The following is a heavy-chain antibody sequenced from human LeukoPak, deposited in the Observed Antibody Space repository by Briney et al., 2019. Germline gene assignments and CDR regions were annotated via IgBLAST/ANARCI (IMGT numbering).Heavy chain of an antibody. CDR2: INTNSGGT. J-gene: IGHJ4*02. CDR1: GYTFTDYH. Sequence: ASVTVSCKASGYTFTDYHMHWVRQAPGQGMEWMGWINTNSGGTNYAQKFQGRVTMTRDKSIRTKNMELRSLRSDDTAVYYCAREMETGTVVTPGYWGQGTLVTVSS. V-gene: IGHV1-2*02. CDR3: AREMETGTVVTPGY. D-gene: IGHD4-23*01.